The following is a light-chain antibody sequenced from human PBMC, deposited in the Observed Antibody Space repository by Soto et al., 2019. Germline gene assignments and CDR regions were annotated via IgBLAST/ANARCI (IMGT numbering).Light chain of an antibody. CDR2: GNS. V-gene: IGLV1-40*01. CDR1: SSNIGAGYE. CDR3: HSYDSSLDGWV. Sequence: QSALTQPPSVSGAPGQRITISCTGSSSNIGAGYEVHWYQQLPGTVPKLLIYGNSNRPSGVPDRFSGSKSGTSASLAITGLQAEDEADYYCHSYDSSLDGWVFGGGTKLTVL. J-gene: IGLJ3*02.